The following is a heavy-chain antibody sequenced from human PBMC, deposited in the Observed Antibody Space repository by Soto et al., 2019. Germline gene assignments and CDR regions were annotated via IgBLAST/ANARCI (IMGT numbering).Heavy chain of an antibody. CDR2: IRVHNGNT. CDR1: GYNFINYG. CDR3: VRELDGSGSYYTGY. D-gene: IGHD3-10*01. J-gene: IGHJ4*02. Sequence: SVKVSCKASGYNFINYGITWVRQAPGQGLEWMGWIRVHNGNTNYTQNLQGRVTMTTDTSTSTAYMELRSLRSDDTAVYYCVRELDGSGSYYTGYWGPGTLVTVSS. V-gene: IGHV1-18*01.